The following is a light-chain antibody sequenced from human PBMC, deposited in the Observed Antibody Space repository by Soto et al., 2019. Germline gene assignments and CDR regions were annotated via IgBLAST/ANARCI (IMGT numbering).Light chain of an antibody. V-gene: IGLV2-8*01. Sequence: QSVLTQPPSASGSPGQSVTISCTGTSSDVGGYNYVSWYQQHPGKAPKLMIYEVSKRPSGVPDRFSGSKAGNTASLTVSGLHAEDEADYYCSSYGGLNNLVFGEGTKLTVL. CDR1: SSDVGGYNY. J-gene: IGLJ2*01. CDR3: SSYGGLNNLV. CDR2: EVS.